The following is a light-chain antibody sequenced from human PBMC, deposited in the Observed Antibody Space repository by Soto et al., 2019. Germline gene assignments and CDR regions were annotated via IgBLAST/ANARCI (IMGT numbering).Light chain of an antibody. J-gene: IGKJ1*01. CDR1: QSISSW. CDR2: DAS. Sequence: DIQMTQSPSTLSASVGDRVTIPCRASQSISSWLAWYQQKPGKAPKLLIYDASSLESGVPSRFSGSGSGTEFTLTISSLQPDDFATYYCQQYNSYSPRTFGQGTNVDI. CDR3: QQYNSYSPRT. V-gene: IGKV1-5*01.